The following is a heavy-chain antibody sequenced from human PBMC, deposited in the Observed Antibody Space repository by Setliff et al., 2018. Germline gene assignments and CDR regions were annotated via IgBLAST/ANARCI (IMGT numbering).Heavy chain of an antibody. CDR1: GYKSADFW. Sequence: GESLTISCQGSGYKSADFWIGWVRQMPGKGLEWMGIIYPDDSGTRYSPSFQGQVTMSADKSTNTAYLQWNSLAASDAAMYYCARASTSSFFVYFDFWGQGTQVTVSS. V-gene: IGHV5-51*01. CDR3: ARASTSSFFVYFDF. D-gene: IGHD2-2*01. CDR2: IYPDDSGT. J-gene: IGHJ4*02.